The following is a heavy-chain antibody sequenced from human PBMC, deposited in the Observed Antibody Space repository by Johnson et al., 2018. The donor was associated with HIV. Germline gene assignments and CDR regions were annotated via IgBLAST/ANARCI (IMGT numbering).Heavy chain of an antibody. CDR3: TAEAAIHLWLIDAFDI. V-gene: IGHV3-66*01. D-gene: IGHD5-18*01. CDR1: GFTISSNY. Sequence: MLLVESGGGLVQPGGSLRLSCAASGFTISSNYMSWVRQAPGKGLEWVSLIYSGGRIDYAAPVKGRFSISRDDSKNMLYLQMNSLKIEDTAVYFCTAEAAIHLWLIDAFDIWGQGTMVTVSS. J-gene: IGHJ3*02. CDR2: IYSGGRI.